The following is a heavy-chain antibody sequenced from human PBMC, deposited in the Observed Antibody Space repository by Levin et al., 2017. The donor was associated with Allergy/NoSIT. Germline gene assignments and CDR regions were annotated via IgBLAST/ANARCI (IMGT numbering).Heavy chain of an antibody. CDR1: GFTFSSYA. CDR3: ARSRRGYSPYYFDY. CDR2: ISYDGSNK. J-gene: IGHJ4*02. V-gene: IGHV3-30-3*01. Sequence: GGSLRLSCAASGFTFSSYAMHWVRQAPGKGLEWVAVISYDGSNKYYADSVKGRFTISRDNSKNTLYLQMNSLRAEDTAVYYCARSRRGYSPYYFDYWGQGTLVTVSS. D-gene: IGHD5-18*01.